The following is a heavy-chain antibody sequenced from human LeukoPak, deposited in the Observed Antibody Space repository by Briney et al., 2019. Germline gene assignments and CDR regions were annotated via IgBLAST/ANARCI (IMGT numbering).Heavy chain of an antibody. CDR3: AKDSAFFGSSGDLDY. CDR1: GFTFSSYD. J-gene: IGHJ4*02. CDR2: ISSDGSNK. D-gene: IGHD6-19*01. Sequence: GGSLRPSCAASGFTFSSYDMYWVRQAPGKGLEWLAFISSDGSNKSHADSVKGRFTISRDNSKNTLYLYMNSLRADDTAVYYCAKDSAFFGSSGDLDYWGQGTLVTVSS. V-gene: IGHV3-30*18.